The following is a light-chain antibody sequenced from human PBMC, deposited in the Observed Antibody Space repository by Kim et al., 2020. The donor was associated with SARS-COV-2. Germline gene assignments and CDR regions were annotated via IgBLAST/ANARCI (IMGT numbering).Light chain of an antibody. CDR1: QDISKY. J-gene: IGKJ5*01. CDR2: DAS. CDR3: QQYDNLPIT. Sequence: ASVGDKVTITCRASQDISKYLNWYQQKRGKAPKLLIYDASNLEKGVPSRFSGSGSGTDFTFTISSLQPEDIATYYCQQYDNLPITFGQGTRLEIK. V-gene: IGKV1-33*01.